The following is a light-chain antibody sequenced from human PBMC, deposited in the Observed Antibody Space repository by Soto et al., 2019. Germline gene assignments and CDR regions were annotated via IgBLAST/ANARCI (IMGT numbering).Light chain of an antibody. CDR3: SSFTSTTTWV. Sequence: QSALAQPPSASGSPGQSVTISCTGSGSDIGAYNFVSWYQQHPGKAPKLMIFGVTERPSGVPDRFSGSKSGNTASLTVSGLQADDEAVYYCSSFTSTTTWVFGGGTKVTVL. CDR2: GVT. J-gene: IGLJ3*02. CDR1: GSDIGAYNF. V-gene: IGLV2-8*01.